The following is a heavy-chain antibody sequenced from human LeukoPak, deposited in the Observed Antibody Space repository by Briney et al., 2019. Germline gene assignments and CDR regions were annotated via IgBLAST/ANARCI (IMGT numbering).Heavy chain of an antibody. Sequence: ASVKVSCKASGGTFSSYAISWVRQAPGQGLEWMGWISAYNGNTNYAQKLQGRVTMTTDTSTSTAYMELRSLRSDDTAVYYCARRGRYCSSTSCPTDYWGQGTLVTVSS. J-gene: IGHJ4*02. V-gene: IGHV1-18*01. D-gene: IGHD2-2*01. CDR3: ARRGRYCSSTSCPTDY. CDR1: GGTFSSYA. CDR2: ISAYNGNT.